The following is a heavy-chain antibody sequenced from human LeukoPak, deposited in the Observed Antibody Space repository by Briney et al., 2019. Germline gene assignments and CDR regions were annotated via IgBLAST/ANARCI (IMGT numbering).Heavy chain of an antibody. CDR2: IIPILGIA. CDR3: ATDVVRDRNFDY. D-gene: IGHD3-10*01. Sequence: PVASVKVSCKASGGTFSSYAISWVRQAPGQGLERMGRIIPILGIANYAQKFQGRVTITADKSTSTAYMELSSLRSEDTAVYYCATDVVRDRNFDYWGQGTLVTVSS. J-gene: IGHJ4*02. CDR1: GGTFSSYA. V-gene: IGHV1-69*04.